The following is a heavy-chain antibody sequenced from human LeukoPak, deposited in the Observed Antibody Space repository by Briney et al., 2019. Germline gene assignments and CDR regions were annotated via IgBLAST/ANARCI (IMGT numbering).Heavy chain of an antibody. D-gene: IGHD6-13*01. CDR1: GGTFSSYA. CDR2: IIPILGIA. CDR3: ASTEENSAGFDP. Sequence: SVKVSCKASGGTFSSYAISWVRQAPGQGLEWMGRIIPILGIANYAQKLQGRVTMTTDTSTSTAYMELRSLRSDDTAVYYCASTEENSAGFDPWGQGTLVTVSS. V-gene: IGHV1-69*04. J-gene: IGHJ5*02.